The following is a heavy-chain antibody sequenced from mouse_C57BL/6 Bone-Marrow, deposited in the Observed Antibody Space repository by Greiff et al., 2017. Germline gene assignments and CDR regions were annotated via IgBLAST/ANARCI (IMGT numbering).Heavy chain of an antibody. CDR2: IDPSDSYT. J-gene: IGHJ4*01. CDR1: GYTFTSYW. CDR3: ARIFGYAMDY. V-gene: IGHV1-59*01. Sequence: QVQLQQPGAELVRPGTSVKLSCKASGYTFTSYWMHWVKQRPGQGLEWIGVIDPSDSYTNYNQKFKGKATLTVDTSSSTAYMQLSSLTSEDSAVYYCARIFGYAMDYWGQGTSVTVSS.